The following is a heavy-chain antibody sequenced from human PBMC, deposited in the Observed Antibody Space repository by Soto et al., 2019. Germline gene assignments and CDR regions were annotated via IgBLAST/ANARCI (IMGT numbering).Heavy chain of an antibody. CDR3: AKDHTARYGDYGDYVSRYYYYYMDV. V-gene: IGHV3-30*18. CDR2: ISYDGSNK. Sequence: GGSLRLSCAASGFTFSSYGMHWVRQAPGKGLEWVAVISYDGSNKYYADSVKGRFTISRDNSKNTLYLQMNSLRAEDTAVYYCAKDHTARYGDYGDYVSRYYYYYMDVWGKGTTVTVSS. D-gene: IGHD4-17*01. J-gene: IGHJ6*03. CDR1: GFTFSSYG.